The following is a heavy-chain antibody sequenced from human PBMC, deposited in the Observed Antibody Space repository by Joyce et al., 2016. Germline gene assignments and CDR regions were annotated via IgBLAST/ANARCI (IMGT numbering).Heavy chain of an antibody. CDR1: GFTFSAYA. Sequence: EVQLLESGGGLVQPGGSLRLSCAASGFTFSAYAMSWVRQGPGKGLEWVSTITGSGGGTYYADSVQGRFIISRDNLKNTLYLQMHSLRAEDTAVYYCASPDEWFRPLDGMDVWGQGTTVRVSS. D-gene: IGHD3-3*01. CDR3: ASPDEWFRPLDGMDV. V-gene: IGHV3-23*01. CDR2: ITGSGGGT. J-gene: IGHJ6*02.